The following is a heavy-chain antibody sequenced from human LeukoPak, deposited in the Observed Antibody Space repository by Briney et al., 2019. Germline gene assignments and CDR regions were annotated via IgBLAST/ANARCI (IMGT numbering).Heavy chain of an antibody. V-gene: IGHV3-53*01. CDR3: ARGPVQGRYDSSGYFPY. J-gene: IGHJ4*02. D-gene: IGHD3-22*01. CDR1: GFTVSSNY. Sequence: GGSLRLSCAASGFTVSSNYMSWVRQAPGKGLEWVSVIYSGGSTYYADSVKGRFTISRDNSKNTLYLQMNSLRAEDTAVYYCARGPVQGRYDSSGYFPYWGQGTLVTVSS. CDR2: IYSGGST.